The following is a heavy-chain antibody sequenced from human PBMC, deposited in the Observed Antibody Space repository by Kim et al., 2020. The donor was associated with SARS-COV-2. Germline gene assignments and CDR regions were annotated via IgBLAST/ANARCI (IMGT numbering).Heavy chain of an antibody. V-gene: IGHV3-11*01. CDR1: GFTFSDYY. Sequence: GGSLRLSCAASGFTFSDYYMSWIRQAPGKGLEWVSYISSSGSTIYYADSVKGRFTISRDNAKNSLYLQMNSLRAEDTAVYYCARGEHIVVVKYWYFDLWGRGTLVTVSS. D-gene: IGHD2-21*01. CDR2: ISSSGSTI. CDR3: ARGEHIVVVKYWYFDL. J-gene: IGHJ2*01.